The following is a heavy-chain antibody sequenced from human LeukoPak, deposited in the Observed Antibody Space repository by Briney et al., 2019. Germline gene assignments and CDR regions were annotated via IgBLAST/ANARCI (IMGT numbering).Heavy chain of an antibody. J-gene: IGHJ4*02. D-gene: IGHD2-15*01. CDR2: IYDSGST. Sequence: SETLSLTCTVSGGSVSSGSYYWNWIRQPPGKGLEWIGCIYDSGSTNYNPSLKSRVTISVDTSKNQFSLKVNSVTAADTAVYYCARDDGGGWTGFDYWGQGALVTVSS. CDR1: GGSVSSGSYY. CDR3: ARDDGGGWTGFDY. V-gene: IGHV4-61*01.